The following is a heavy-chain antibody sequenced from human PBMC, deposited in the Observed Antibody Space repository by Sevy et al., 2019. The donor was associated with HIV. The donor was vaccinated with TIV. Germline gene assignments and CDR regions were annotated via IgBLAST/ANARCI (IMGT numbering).Heavy chain of an antibody. CDR3: ARDRDLSGSYLENYYYAMDV. V-gene: IGHV1-46*01. CDR2: LDPTGDSA. D-gene: IGHD1-26*01. CDR1: GYTFTNYY. J-gene: IGHJ6*02. Sequence: ASVKVSCKASGYTFTNYYIHWVRQAPGQGLEWMGRLDPTGDSATYAQNFQGRLTMTWDTSTGTVYMELSSLRSDDTAVYYCARDRDLSGSYLENYYYAMDVWGQGTTVTVSS.